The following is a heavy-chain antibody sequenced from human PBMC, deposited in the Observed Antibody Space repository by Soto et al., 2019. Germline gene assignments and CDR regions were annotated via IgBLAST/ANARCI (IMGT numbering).Heavy chain of an antibody. CDR2: IYYSGST. J-gene: IGHJ4*02. CDR3: ARLSVGYYDSSGYRYLDY. Sequence: QLQLQESGPGLVKPSETLSLTCTVSGGSISSRSYYWGWIRQPPGKGLEWIGSIYYSGSTYYNPSLKSRVTISVDTSKNQFSLKLSSVTAADTSVYYCARLSVGYYDSSGYRYLDYLGQGTLVTVSS. V-gene: IGHV4-39*01. CDR1: GGSISSRSYY. D-gene: IGHD3-22*01.